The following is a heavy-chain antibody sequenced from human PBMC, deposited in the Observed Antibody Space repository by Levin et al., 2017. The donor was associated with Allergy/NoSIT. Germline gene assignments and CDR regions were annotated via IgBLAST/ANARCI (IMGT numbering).Heavy chain of an antibody. J-gene: IGHJ4*02. CDR1: GFTISSKY. CDR2: IYSGGST. D-gene: IGHD3-10*01. CDR3: ARSVGAGSENYNYYFDY. V-gene: IGHV3-53*01. Sequence: GGSLRLSCAASGFTISSKYMSWVRQAPGKGLEWVSVIYSGGSTYYADSVKGRLTISRDNSKNTLYLQMNSLRAEDTAVYYCARSVGAGSENYNYYFDYWGQGTLVTVSS.